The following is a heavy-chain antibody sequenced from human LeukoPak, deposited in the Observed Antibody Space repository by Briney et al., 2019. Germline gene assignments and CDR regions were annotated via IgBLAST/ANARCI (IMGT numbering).Heavy chain of an antibody. CDR1: GGTFSSYA. J-gene: IGHJ6*03. Sequence: GASVKVSCKASGGTFSSYAISWVRQAPGQGLEWMGGIIPIFGTANYAQKFQGRVTITAGESTSTAYMELSSLRSEDTAVYYCAIWLGPSYYYYYMDVWGKGTTVTVSS. CDR2: IIPIFGTA. V-gene: IGHV1-69*13. CDR3: AIWLGPSYYYYYMDV. D-gene: IGHD5-12*01.